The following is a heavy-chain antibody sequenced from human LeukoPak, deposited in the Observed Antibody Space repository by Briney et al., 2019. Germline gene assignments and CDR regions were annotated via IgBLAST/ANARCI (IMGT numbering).Heavy chain of an antibody. V-gene: IGHV3-74*01. J-gene: IGHJ4*02. CDR1: GFTFSSYW. CDR3: AKDLHYGSADY. D-gene: IGHD3-10*01. Sequence: QAGGSLRLSCAASGFTFSSYWMHSVRHGPGKGLVWVSNINNDGSITNYADSVKGRFTISRDNAKNTLYLQMNSLRAEDTAVYCCAKDLHYGSADYWGQGTLVTVSS. CDR2: INNDGSIT.